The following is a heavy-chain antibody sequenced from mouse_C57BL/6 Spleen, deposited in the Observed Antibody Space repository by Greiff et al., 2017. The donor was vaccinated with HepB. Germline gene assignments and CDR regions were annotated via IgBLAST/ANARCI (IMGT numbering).Heavy chain of an antibody. CDR2: IDPSDSYT. Sequence: VQLQQPGAELVMPGASVKLSCKASGYTFTSYWMHWVKQRPGQGLEWIGEIDPSDSYTNYNQKFKGKSTLTVDKSSSTAYMQLSSLTSEDSAVYYCATLDSSGYNYWGQGTTLTVSS. V-gene: IGHV1-69*01. CDR1: GYTFTSYW. D-gene: IGHD3-2*02. CDR3: ATLDSSGYNY. J-gene: IGHJ2*01.